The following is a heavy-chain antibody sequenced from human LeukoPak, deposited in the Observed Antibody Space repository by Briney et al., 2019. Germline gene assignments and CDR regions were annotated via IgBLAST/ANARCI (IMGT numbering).Heavy chain of an antibody. D-gene: IGHD1-26*01. CDR2: ISYDGSDK. Sequence: PGRSLRLSCAASGFTFRTYGMHWVRQAPGKGLEWVAVISYDGSDKFYADSVKGRFTISRDNSKNTLYLQMNSLRPEDTAVYYCVRDLSGRWTFDYWGQGTLVTVSS. J-gene: IGHJ4*02. CDR1: GFTFRTYG. CDR3: VRDLSGRWTFDY. V-gene: IGHV3-30*03.